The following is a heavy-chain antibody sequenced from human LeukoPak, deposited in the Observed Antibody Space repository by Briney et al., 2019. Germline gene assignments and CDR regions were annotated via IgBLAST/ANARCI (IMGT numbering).Heavy chain of an antibody. CDR1: RFTFSSYS. V-gene: IGHV3-21*01. D-gene: IGHD4-17*01. Sequence: TGGSLRLSCKGPRFTFSSYSMNWVRQAPGKGLEWVSSISGTSSYIFYGDSVKGRFTISRDNTKNSMYLQMNSLRAEDTAVYYCARGKSNYGDYVDYWGQGILVTASS. CDR3: ARGKSNYGDYVDY. CDR2: ISGTSSYI. J-gene: IGHJ4*02.